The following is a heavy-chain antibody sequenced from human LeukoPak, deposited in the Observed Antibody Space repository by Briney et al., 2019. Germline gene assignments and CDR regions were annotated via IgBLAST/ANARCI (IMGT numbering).Heavy chain of an antibody. Sequence: GESLKISCKASGYTFTSYGISWVRQAPGQGLEWMGWISAYNGNTNYAQKLQGRVTMTTDTSTSTAYMELRSLRSDDTAVYYCARSPPRGITMIVVVITDFDYWGQGTLVTVSS. D-gene: IGHD3-22*01. V-gene: IGHV1-18*01. CDR1: GYTFTSYG. CDR2: ISAYNGNT. J-gene: IGHJ4*02. CDR3: ARSPPRGITMIVVVITDFDY.